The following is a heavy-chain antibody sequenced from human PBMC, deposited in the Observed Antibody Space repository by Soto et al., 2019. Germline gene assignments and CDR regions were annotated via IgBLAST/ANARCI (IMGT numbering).Heavy chain of an antibody. D-gene: IGHD6-13*01. CDR2: IWYDGSNK. J-gene: IGHJ5*02. CDR3: ARGSSSWDLDP. Sequence: GESLKISCAASGFTFSSYGMHWVRQAPGKGLEWVAVIWYDGSNKYYADSVKGRFTISRDNSKNTLYLQMNSLRAEDTAVYYCARGSSSWDLDPWGQGTLVTVSS. CDR1: GFTFSSYG. V-gene: IGHV3-33*01.